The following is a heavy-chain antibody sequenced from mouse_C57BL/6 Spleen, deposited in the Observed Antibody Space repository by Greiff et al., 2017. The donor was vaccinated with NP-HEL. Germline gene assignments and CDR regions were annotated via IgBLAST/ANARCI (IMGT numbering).Heavy chain of an antibody. Sequence: QVQLQQPGAELVRPGSSVKLSCKASGYTFTSYWLDWVKQRPGQGLEWIGNIYPSDSETNYNQKFKDKATLTVDKSSSTAYMQHSSLTSDDSAVYYCGRSAEGDYWGQGTSVTVSS. J-gene: IGHJ4*01. CDR2: IYPSDSET. CDR3: GRSAEGDY. CDR1: GYTFTSYW. V-gene: IGHV1-61*01.